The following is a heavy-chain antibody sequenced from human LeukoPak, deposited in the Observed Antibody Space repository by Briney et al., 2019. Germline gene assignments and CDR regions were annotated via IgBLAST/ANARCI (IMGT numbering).Heavy chain of an antibody. Sequence: GGSLRLSCAASGFTVSSNYMAWVRQAPGKGLEWVSVIYSGGTIYYSDSVKGRFTISRDNSKNTLYLQMNSLRAEDTAVYYCAREGSYDGSTMWYFDYWGQGTLVTVSS. CDR3: AREGSYDGSTMWYFDY. CDR2: IYSGGTI. V-gene: IGHV3-53*01. J-gene: IGHJ4*02. D-gene: IGHD3-22*01. CDR1: GFTVSSNY.